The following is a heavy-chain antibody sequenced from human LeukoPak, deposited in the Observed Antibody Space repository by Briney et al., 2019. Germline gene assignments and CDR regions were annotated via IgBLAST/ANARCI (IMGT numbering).Heavy chain of an antibody. CDR3: ARGLRSSGWLGQEYNCFDP. J-gene: IGHJ5*02. Sequence: SETLSLTCTVSGGSISSYYWSWIRQPPGKGLEWIGYIYYSGSTNYNPSLKSRVTISVDTSKNQFSLKLSSVTAADTAVYYCARGLRSSGWLGQEYNCFDPWGQGTLVTVSS. D-gene: IGHD6-19*01. V-gene: IGHV4-59*01. CDR2: IYYSGST. CDR1: GGSISSYY.